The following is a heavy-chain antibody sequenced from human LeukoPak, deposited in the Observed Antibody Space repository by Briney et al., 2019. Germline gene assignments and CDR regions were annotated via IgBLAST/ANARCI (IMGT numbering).Heavy chain of an antibody. D-gene: IGHD3-3*01. CDR3: ARGDYDFRSGYYPNWFDP. J-gene: IGHJ5*02. CDR1: GGSISSYY. Sequence: SETLSLTCTVSGGSISSYYWSWIRQPPGKGLEWIGYIYYSGSTNYNPSLKSRVTISVDTSKNQFSLKLSSVTAADTAVYYCARGDYDFRSGYYPNWFDPWGQGTLVTVSS. CDR2: IYYSGST. V-gene: IGHV4-59*01.